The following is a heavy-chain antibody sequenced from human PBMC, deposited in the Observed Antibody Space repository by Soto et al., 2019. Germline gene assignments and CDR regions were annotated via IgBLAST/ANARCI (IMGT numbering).Heavy chain of an antibody. V-gene: IGHV4-34*01. CDR3: ARETSQNVYSHYGMDV. CDR2: INDSGTT. Sequence: SETLSLTCAIYGGSSSGFYWSWIRQPPGKGLEWIGEINDSGTTNYNPSLKSRVTISADTSKTHFSLRLTSVTAADTAVYYCARETSQNVYSHYGMDVWGQGTTVTVSS. J-gene: IGHJ6*02. CDR1: GGSSSGFY.